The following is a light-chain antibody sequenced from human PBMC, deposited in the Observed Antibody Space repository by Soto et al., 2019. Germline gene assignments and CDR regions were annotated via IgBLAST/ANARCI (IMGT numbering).Light chain of an antibody. CDR2: DVS. CDR3: CSYAGSYIFRV. J-gene: IGLJ1*01. CDR1: SSDVGGYNY. V-gene: IGLV2-11*01. Sequence: QSALTQPRSVSGSPGQSVTISCTGTSSDVGGYNYVSWYQQHPDKAPKLMIYDVSKRPSGVPDRFSGSKSGNTASLTISGLQAEDEADYYCCSYAGSYIFRVFGTGTKVTVL.